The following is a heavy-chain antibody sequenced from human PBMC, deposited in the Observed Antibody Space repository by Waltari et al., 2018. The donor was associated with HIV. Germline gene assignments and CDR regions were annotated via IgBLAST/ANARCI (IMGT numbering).Heavy chain of an antibody. CDR2: INWNSDNM. V-gene: IGHV3-9*01. CDR1: GFTFDDYA. CDR3: AKAYDSSGFQYYFDY. D-gene: IGHD3-22*01. J-gene: IGHJ4*02. Sequence: EVQLVESGGDLVQPGRSLRLSCAASGFTFDDYAMHWVRQAPGKGLEWVSGINWNSDNMGYADSVKGRFTISRDHAKNSLYLQMNSLRPEDTALYYCAKAYDSSGFQYYFDYWGQGTLVTVSS.